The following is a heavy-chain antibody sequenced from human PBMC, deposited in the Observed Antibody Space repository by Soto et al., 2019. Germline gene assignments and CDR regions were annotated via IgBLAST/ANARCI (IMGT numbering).Heavy chain of an antibody. J-gene: IGHJ4*02. CDR2: IYYTGRT. CDR1: GYFMTNCNY. D-gene: IGHD6-13*01. Sequence: SETLSLTCAVSGYFMTNCNYWGWIRQSPGKGLEWIGSIYYTGRTYYNPSLKSRVTMSVDTSKNQFSLKLTSVTAADTAVYYWARDRAAVASTFDYWGPGTLVNVSS. V-gene: IGHV4-38-2*02. CDR3: ARDRAAVASTFDY.